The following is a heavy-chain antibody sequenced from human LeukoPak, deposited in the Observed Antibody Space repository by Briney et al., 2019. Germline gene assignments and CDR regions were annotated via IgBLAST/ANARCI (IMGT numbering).Heavy chain of an antibody. J-gene: IGHJ1*01. CDR3: ARLPLDYGGNNDGNQH. CDR1: GLTVSNNY. V-gene: IGHV3-53*01. Sequence: GGSLRLSCAASGLTVSNNYMSWVRQAPGKGLEYISVIYSGGGTFYSGSVRGRFTISRDDSKNTLYLQMNSLRADDTAVYYCARLPLDYGGNNDGNQHWGQGTLVTVSS. D-gene: IGHD4-23*01. CDR2: IYSGGGT.